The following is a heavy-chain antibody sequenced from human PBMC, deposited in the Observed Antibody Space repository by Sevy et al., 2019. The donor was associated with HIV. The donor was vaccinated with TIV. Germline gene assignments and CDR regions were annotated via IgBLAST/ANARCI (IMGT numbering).Heavy chain of an antibody. CDR1: GLTVSAYY. V-gene: IGHV3-53*01. D-gene: IGHD2-15*01. CDR2: VYVAGDS. J-gene: IGHJ4*02. Sequence: GGSLRLSCPVSGLTVSAYYMAWLRQAPGKGLEWVADVYVAGDSYYADSVQGRFTLSRDNYLNKMYHQMKSLRVEDTAVYYCARGTRQTEGGWFYFDYWSQGTLVTVSS. CDR3: ARGTRQTEGGWFYFDY.